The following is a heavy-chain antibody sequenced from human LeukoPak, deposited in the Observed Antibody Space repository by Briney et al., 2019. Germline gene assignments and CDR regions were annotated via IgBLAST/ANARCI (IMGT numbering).Heavy chain of an antibody. D-gene: IGHD3-3*01. V-gene: IGHV1-2*02. Sequence: GASVKVSCKASGYTFSDYYMHWVRQAPGQGLEWMGWINPDSGGTKYAQKFQDRVTMTSDTSISTAYLQWSSLKASDTAMYYCARLDFWSHYMDVWGKGTTVTVSS. J-gene: IGHJ6*03. CDR2: INPDSGGT. CDR1: GYTFSDYY. CDR3: ARLDFWSHYMDV.